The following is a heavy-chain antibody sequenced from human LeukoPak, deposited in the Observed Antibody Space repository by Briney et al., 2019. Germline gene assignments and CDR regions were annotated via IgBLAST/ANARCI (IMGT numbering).Heavy chain of an antibody. CDR2: ISGSGGRP. CDR3: AKDGGLSFFDSEVG. J-gene: IGHJ4*02. Sequence: GGSLRLSCAASGFTFSSYAMNWVRQAPGKGLEWVSAISGSGGRPHYADSVKGRFTISRDNSKNTLYLEMSSLRADDTAVYHCAKDGGLSFFDSEVGWGQGTLVTVSS. V-gene: IGHV3-23*01. CDR1: GFTFSSYA. D-gene: IGHD1-26*01.